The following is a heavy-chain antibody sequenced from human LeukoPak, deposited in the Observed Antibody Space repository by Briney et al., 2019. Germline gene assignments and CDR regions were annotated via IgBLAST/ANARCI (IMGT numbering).Heavy chain of an antibody. D-gene: IGHD6-19*01. V-gene: IGHV3-30*18. CDR1: GFTFSSYG. CDR3: AKGGDSSGWYEVYYYYMDV. CDR2: ISYDGSNK. J-gene: IGHJ6*03. Sequence: GRSLRLSCAASGFTFSSYGMHWVRQAPGKGLEWVAVISYDGSNKYYADSVKGRFTISRDNSKNTLYLQMSSLRAEETAVYYCAKGGDSSGWYEVYYYYMDVWGKGTTVTVSS.